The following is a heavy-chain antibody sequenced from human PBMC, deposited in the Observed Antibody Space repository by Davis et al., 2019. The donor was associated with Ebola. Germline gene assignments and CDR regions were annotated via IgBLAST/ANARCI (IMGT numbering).Heavy chain of an antibody. J-gene: IGHJ4*02. CDR1: GYTFSSFW. CDR3: ARALEWKLYDY. CDR2: INSDGTSS. V-gene: IGHV3-74*01. D-gene: IGHD3-3*01. Sequence: GESLKISCKGSGYTFSSFWMNWVRQAPGKGLEWVSRINSDGTSSNYTDVVRGRFTVSRDNAKNTLYLQMNGLRAEDTAVYYCARALEWKLYDYWGQGTLVTVSS.